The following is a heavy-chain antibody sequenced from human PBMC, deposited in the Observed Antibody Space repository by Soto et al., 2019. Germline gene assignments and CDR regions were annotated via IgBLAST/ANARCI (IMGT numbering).Heavy chain of an antibody. CDR1: DDTFASFG. Sequence: ASVKVSCKASDDTFASFGFSWVRQAPGQGLEWLGWISAYNGNTHYAQKVRDRVTLTTDTSTNTAYMELRSLTSDDTAVYYCARDQESITDRILQYWGQGTRVTVSS. CDR2: ISAYNGNT. D-gene: IGHD3-10*01. CDR3: ARDQESITDRILQY. J-gene: IGHJ4*02. V-gene: IGHV1-18*01.